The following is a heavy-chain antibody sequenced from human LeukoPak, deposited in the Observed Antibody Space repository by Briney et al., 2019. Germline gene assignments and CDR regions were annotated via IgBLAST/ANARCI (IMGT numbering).Heavy chain of an antibody. Sequence: GGSLRLSCAASGFAFSDHYMTWIRQAPGKGLEWLSYISPSGSDMNNADSVKGRFTISRDNAKRSLYLQMNSLRAEDTAVYYCTRDPRLADYWGQGTLVTVSS. CDR1: GFAFSDHY. J-gene: IGHJ4*02. CDR3: TRDPRLADY. CDR2: ISPSGSDM. V-gene: IGHV3-11*01.